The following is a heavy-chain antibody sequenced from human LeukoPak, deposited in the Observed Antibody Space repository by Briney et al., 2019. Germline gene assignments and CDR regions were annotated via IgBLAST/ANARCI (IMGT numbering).Heavy chain of an antibody. J-gene: IGHJ4*02. D-gene: IGHD2-15*01. CDR1: GYTFTGYY. Sequence: ASVKVSCKASGYTFTGYYMHWVRQAPGQGLEWMGWINPNSGGTNYAQKFQGRVTMTRDTSISTAYMELSRLRSDDTAVYYCARPDEYCSGGSCYYANFDYWGQGTLVTVSS. V-gene: IGHV1-2*02. CDR2: INPNSGGT. CDR3: ARPDEYCSGGSCYYANFDY.